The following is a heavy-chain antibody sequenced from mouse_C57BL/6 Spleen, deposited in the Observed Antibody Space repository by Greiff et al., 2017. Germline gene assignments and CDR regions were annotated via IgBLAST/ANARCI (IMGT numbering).Heavy chain of an antibody. CDR1: GYAFSSYW. J-gene: IGHJ3*01. D-gene: IGHD1-1*01. Sequence: VQRVESGAELVKPGASVKISCKASGYAFSSYWMNWVKQRPGKGLEWIGQIYPGDGDTNYNGKFKGKATLTADKSSSTAYMQLSSLTSEDSAVYFCARTNYYGSSYEWFAYWGQGTLVTVSA. V-gene: IGHV1-80*01. CDR3: ARTNYYGSSYEWFAY. CDR2: IYPGDGDT.